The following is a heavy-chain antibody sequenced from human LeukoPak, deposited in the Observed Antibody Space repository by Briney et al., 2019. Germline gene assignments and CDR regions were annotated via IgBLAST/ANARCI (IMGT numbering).Heavy chain of an antibody. J-gene: IGHJ4*02. CDR2: INHSGST. CDR1: GGSSSGYY. D-gene: IGHD6-13*01. CDR3: ARGLSRSSSVDY. Sequence: SETLSLTCAVYGGSSSGYYWSWIRQPPGKGLEWIGEINHSGSTNYNPSLKSRVTISVDTSKNQFSPKLSSVTAADTAVYYCARGLSRSSSVDYWGQGTLVTVSS. V-gene: IGHV4-34*01.